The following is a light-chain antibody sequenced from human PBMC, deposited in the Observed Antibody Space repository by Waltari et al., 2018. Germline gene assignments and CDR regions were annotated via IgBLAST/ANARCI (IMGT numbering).Light chain of an antibody. CDR3: SSYAGSSKGV. CDR2: AVS. Sequence: QSALPPPAPVSGPPGPSLPISFAGTSSAFGDSKRVPWYQQHPAKAPKLMIYAVSKRPSGVSDRFSGSKSGDMASLTISGLQPEDEAEYFCSSYAGSSKGVFGGGTKVTVL. V-gene: IGLV2-23*02. CDR1: SSAFGDSKR. J-gene: IGLJ2*01.